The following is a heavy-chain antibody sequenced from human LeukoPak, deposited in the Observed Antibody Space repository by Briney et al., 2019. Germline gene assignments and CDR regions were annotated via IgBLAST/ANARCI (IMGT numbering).Heavy chain of an antibody. CDR3: ARGLRSSSWYWFDP. Sequence: SETLSLTCTVSGGSISSYYWSWIRQPPGKGLEWIGYIYYSGSTNYNPSLKSRVTISIDTPKNQFSLKLSSVTAADTAGYYCARGLRSSSWYWFDPWGQGTLVTVSS. CDR1: GGSISSYY. D-gene: IGHD6-13*01. V-gene: IGHV4-59*12. J-gene: IGHJ5*02. CDR2: IYYSGST.